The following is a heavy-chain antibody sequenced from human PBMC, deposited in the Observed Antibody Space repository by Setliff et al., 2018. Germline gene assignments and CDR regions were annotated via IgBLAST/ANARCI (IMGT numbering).Heavy chain of an antibody. D-gene: IGHD2-15*01. J-gene: IGHJ5*02. V-gene: IGHV4-4*08. CDR2: ISSIGNT. Sequence: SETLSLTCTVSGGSISDSSWSWIRQPPGKGLEWIGCISSIGNTYYNPSLGSRLTISADTSNNQFSLNLISVTAADTAVYYCARDSPEMVAPPAAHCFDPWGRGTQVTVSS. CDR1: GGSISDSS. CDR3: ARDSPEMVAPPAAHCFDP.